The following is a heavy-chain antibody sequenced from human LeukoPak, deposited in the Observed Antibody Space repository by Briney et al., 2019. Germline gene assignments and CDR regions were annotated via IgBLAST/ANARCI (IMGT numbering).Heavy chain of an antibody. CDR3: AREGTSGWYYFDY. V-gene: IGHV3-74*01. CDR2: INSDGRST. J-gene: IGHJ4*02. D-gene: IGHD6-19*01. CDR1: GLTFSTYW. Sequence: PGGSLRLSCAASGLTFSTYWMHWVRQAPGKGLVWVSRINSDGRSTTYADFVKGRSTISRDNAKNTLYLQMNSLRAEDTAVYYCAREGTSGWYYFDYWGQGTLVTVSS.